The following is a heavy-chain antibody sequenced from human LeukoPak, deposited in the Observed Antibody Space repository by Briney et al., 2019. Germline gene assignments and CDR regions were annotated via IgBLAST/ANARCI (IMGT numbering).Heavy chain of an antibody. Sequence: SETLSLTCTVSGGSVSSGSYYWSWIRQPPGKRLEWIGYIYYSGSTNYNPSLKSRVTISVDTSKNQSSLKLSSVTAADTAVYYCARVEDCSSTSCYTFDYWGQGTLVTVSS. V-gene: IGHV4-61*01. J-gene: IGHJ4*02. CDR3: ARVEDCSSTSCYTFDY. CDR1: GGSVSSGSYY. D-gene: IGHD2-2*01. CDR2: IYYSGST.